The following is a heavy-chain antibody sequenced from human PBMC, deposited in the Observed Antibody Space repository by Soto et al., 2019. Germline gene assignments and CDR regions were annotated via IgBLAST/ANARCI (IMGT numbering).Heavy chain of an antibody. Sequence: QVQLQQWGAGLLKPSETLSLTCAVYGGSFSAYYWSWSRQPPGKGLEWIGEINHSGSTNYNPSLKSRVTISVDTSKNQFSLKLSSVTAADTAVYYCARGQSSLLLDCWGQGILVTVSS. CDR1: GGSFSAYY. J-gene: IGHJ4*02. D-gene: IGHD2-8*02. CDR3: ARGQSSLLLDC. V-gene: IGHV4-34*01. CDR2: INHSGST.